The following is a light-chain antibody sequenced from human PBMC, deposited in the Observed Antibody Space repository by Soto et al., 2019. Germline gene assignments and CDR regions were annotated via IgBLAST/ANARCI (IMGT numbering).Light chain of an antibody. Sequence: DIQLTQSPSFLSASVGDRVTITCRASQDIKNYLAWYQQKPGKAPKLLMYAASTLHSGVPSRFSGSGSGTDFTLKISPLQPEDCATYYCQQLDSNPITFGQGTRLDIK. CDR1: QDIKNY. CDR3: QQLDSNPIT. J-gene: IGKJ5*01. V-gene: IGKV1-9*01. CDR2: AAS.